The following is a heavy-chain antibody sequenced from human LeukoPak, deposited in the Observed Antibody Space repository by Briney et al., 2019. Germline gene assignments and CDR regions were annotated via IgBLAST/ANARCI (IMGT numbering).Heavy chain of an antibody. Sequence: GGSLRLSCAASGFTFSSSSMSWVRQAPGKGLEWVSSISSSSSYIYYADSLKGRFTISRDNAKNSLSLQMNSLRAEDSAVYYCAKGTVAGRQRAPPKEWFDPWGQGTLVTVSS. CDR1: GFTFSSSS. CDR2: ISSSSSYI. D-gene: IGHD6-6*01. CDR3: AKGTVAGRQRAPPKEWFDP. V-gene: IGHV3-21*01. J-gene: IGHJ5*02.